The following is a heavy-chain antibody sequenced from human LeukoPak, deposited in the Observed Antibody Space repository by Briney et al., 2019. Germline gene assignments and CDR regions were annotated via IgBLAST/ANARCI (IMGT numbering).Heavy chain of an antibody. D-gene: IGHD3-10*01. V-gene: IGHV1-2*02. CDR3: ARRLGFSGSGSDY. CDR2: INPNSGGT. Sequence: GASVKVSCKASGYTFTGYYIHWVRQAPGQGLEWMGWINPNSGGTNYAQKFQGRVTMTRDTSISTAYMELSRLRSDDTAVYYCARRLGFSGSGSDYWGQGTLVTVSS. J-gene: IGHJ4*02. CDR1: GYTFTGYY.